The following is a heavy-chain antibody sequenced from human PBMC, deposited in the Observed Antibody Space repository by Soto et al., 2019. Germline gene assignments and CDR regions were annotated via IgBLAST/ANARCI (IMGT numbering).Heavy chain of an antibody. D-gene: IGHD2-21*02. V-gene: IGHV1-18*04. Sequence: XSVKVSCKASGCTFTSYGISWVRQSPGQGLEWMGWISADNGKTNYAQKLQGRVTMTTDTSTSTAYMELWSLRSDDTAVYYCARDKEVTYSGGDCYPPGYWGQGTLVTVSS. CDR2: ISADNGKT. CDR3: ARDKEVTYSGGDCYPPGY. J-gene: IGHJ4*02. CDR1: GCTFTSYG.